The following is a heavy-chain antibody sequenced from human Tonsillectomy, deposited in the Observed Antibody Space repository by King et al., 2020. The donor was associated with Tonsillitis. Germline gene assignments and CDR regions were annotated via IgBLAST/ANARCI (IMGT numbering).Heavy chain of an antibody. Sequence: QLVQSGAEVKKLGASLKVSCKASGYTFTSYYIHWVRQAPGQGLEWMGIINPSGSSTSYAQNFQGRVTMTRDTSTSTVYMELSSLRSDDTAVYYCARGAWESLSYFDYWGQGPLVTVSS. D-gene: IGHD1-26*01. CDR1: GYTFTSYY. V-gene: IGHV1-46*01. CDR3: ARGAWESLSYFDY. CDR2: INPSGSST. J-gene: IGHJ4*02.